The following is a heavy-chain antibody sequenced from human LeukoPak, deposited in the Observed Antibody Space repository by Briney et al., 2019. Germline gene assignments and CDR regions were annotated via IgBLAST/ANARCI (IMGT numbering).Heavy chain of an antibody. D-gene: IGHD6-6*01. J-gene: IGHJ3*02. CDR3: ARGPSIAARYDAFDI. CDR1: EFTFTSYE. CDR2: ISSSGNTI. Sequence: GGSLRLSCAASEFTFTSYELNWVRQAPGKGLEWVSYISSSGNTISYADSVKGRFTISRDNAKNSLCLQVISLRAEDTAVYYCARGPSIAARYDAFDIWGQGTMVTVSS. V-gene: IGHV3-48*03.